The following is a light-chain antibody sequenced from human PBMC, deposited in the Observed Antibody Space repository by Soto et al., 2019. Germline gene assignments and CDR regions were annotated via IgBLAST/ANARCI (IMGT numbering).Light chain of an antibody. Sequence: QSALTQSASVSGSPGQSITISCTGTSRDVGGCNYVSWCQQHPGKAPKLRIYDVSNRPSGVSTRFSGSKSGNTASLTISGLPAAGEADYSCNSYTSTNSVVFGGGTKLTVL. V-gene: IGLV2-14*01. CDR3: NSYTSTNSVV. CDR1: SRDVGGCNY. J-gene: IGLJ3*02. CDR2: DVS.